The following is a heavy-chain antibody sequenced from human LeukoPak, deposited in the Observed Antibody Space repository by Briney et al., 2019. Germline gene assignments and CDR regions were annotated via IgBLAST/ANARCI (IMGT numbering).Heavy chain of an antibody. CDR2: IIPIFGTA. CDR1: GYTFTGYY. J-gene: IGHJ3*02. V-gene: IGHV1-69*13. CDR3: ARGYKEMATIGRVAFDI. Sequence: PWASVKVSCKASGYTFTGYYMHWVRQAPGQGLEWMGGIIPIFGTANYAQKFQGRVTITADESTSTAYMELSSLRSEDTAVYYCARGYKEMATIGRVAFDIWGQGTMVTVSS. D-gene: IGHD5-24*01.